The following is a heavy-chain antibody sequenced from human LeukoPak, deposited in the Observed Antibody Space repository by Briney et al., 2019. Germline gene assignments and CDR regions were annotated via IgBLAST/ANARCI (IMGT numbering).Heavy chain of an antibody. CDR2: IYTSGST. Sequence: SGGXXXSXXGXWIRQPAGKGLEWIGRIYTSGSTNYNPSLKSRVTMSVDTSKNQFSLKLSSVTAADTAVYYCARDLSYSSGWRHYFDYWGQGTLVTVSS. CDR3: ARDLSYSSGWRHYFDY. D-gene: IGHD6-19*01. V-gene: IGHV4-4*07. CDR1: GGXXXSXX. J-gene: IGHJ4*02.